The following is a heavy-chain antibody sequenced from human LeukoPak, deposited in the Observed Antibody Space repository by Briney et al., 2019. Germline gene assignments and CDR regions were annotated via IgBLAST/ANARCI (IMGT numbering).Heavy chain of an antibody. J-gene: IGHJ5*02. V-gene: IGHV1-3*01. D-gene: IGHD3-10*01. CDR2: INAGNGNT. CDR3: ASGPDYYDSGSYLPS. Sequence: RASVKVSCKASGYTFINYAMHWVRQAPGQRLEWMGWINAGNGNTKYSQKFQGRVTITGDTSASTAYMEVSSLRSEDTAVYYCASGPDYYDSGSYLPSWGQGTLVTVSS. CDR1: GYTFINYA.